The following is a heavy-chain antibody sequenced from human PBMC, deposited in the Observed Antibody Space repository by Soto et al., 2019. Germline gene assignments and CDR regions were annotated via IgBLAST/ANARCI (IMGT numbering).Heavy chain of an antibody. CDR1: GGTFSSYA. D-gene: IGHD3-9*01. CDR2: IIPIFGTA. J-gene: IGHJ4*02. V-gene: IGHV1-69*05. Sequence: QVQLVQSGAEVKKPGSSVKVSCKASGGTFSSYAISWVRQAPGQGLEWMGGIIPIFGTANYAQKFQGRVTLTTDESTSTAYMGLSSLGAEDTAVYYCARVHLRYFAWFHPEGYFDYWGQGTLVTVSS. CDR3: ARVHLRYFAWFHPEGYFDY.